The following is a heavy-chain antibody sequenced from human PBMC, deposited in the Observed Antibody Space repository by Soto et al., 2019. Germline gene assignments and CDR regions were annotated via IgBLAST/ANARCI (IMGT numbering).Heavy chain of an antibody. Sequence: SETLSLTCTVSGGSISSYYLSWIRQPPGKGLEWIGYIYYSGSTNYNPSLKSRVTISVDTSKNQFSLKLSSVTAADTAVYYCARALRWTGYYFDYWGQGTLVTVSS. D-gene: IGHD3-3*01. J-gene: IGHJ4*02. CDR3: ARALRWTGYYFDY. CDR1: GGSISSYY. V-gene: IGHV4-59*12. CDR2: IYYSGST.